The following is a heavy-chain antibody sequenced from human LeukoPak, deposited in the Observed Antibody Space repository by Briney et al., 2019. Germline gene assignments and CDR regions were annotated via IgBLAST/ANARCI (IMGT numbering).Heavy chain of an antibody. D-gene: IGHD5-18*01. Sequence: SETLSLTCTVSGGSISSSSYFWGWIRQPPGKGLAWIATFYYSGSTYYNPSLKSRVTISLDTSKNQFSLKLSSVTAADTAVYYCARANTAMVLYFDYWGQGTLVTVSS. V-gene: IGHV4-39*07. CDR3: ARANTAMVLYFDY. CDR1: GGSISSSSYF. CDR2: FYYSGST. J-gene: IGHJ4*02.